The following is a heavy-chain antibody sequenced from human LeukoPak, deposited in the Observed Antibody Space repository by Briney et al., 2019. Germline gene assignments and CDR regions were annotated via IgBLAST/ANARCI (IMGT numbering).Heavy chain of an antibody. Sequence: GGSLRLSCAASGFHFSSYAVNWVRQAPGKGLEWVSSVSGSGGSTYSTYYADSLKGRITVSRDDSKNTFYLQMISLRDEDTAVYYCVRSNIVVVAAAGDVWGQGTLVTVSS. V-gene: IGHV3-23*01. CDR1: GFHFSSYA. D-gene: IGHD2-15*01. CDR3: VRSNIVVVAAAGDV. CDR2: VSGSGGSTYST. J-gene: IGHJ3*01.